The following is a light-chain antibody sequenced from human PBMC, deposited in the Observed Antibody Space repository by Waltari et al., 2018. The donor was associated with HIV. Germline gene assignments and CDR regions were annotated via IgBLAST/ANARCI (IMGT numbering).Light chain of an antibody. CDR2: EAP. J-gene: IGLJ2*01. Sequence: QSALTQPPSPSASPGHSVTIPCPRTNRALGGSTDVSSSQQHPGKAPTRVISEAPKRPAGVPVRFSGSKAGTTASLAVFGLQAEDEADYYCSSYADRNGFCVVFGGGTRLTVL. CDR1: NRALGGSTD. V-gene: IGLV2-8*01. CDR3: SSYADRNGFCVV.